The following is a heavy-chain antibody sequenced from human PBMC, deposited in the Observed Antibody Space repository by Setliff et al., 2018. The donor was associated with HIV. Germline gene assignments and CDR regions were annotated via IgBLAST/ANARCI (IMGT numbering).Heavy chain of an antibody. CDR1: GGSISSYY. Sequence: SETLSLTCTVSGGSISSYYWTWIRQPPGKGLEWIGHISYSGTTNYNPSLKSRVTISVDKSKNQFSLKLSSVTAADTAVYYCARGPARAVARPGWLDPWGQGTLVTVSS. J-gene: IGHJ5*02. D-gene: IGHD6-19*01. V-gene: IGHV4-59*12. CDR3: ARGPARAVARPGWLDP. CDR2: ISYSGTT.